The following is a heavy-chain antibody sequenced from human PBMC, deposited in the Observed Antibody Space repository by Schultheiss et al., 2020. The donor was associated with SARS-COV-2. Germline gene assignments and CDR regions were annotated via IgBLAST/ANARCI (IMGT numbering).Heavy chain of an antibody. CDR2: IYYSGST. CDR3: ARSIAVAEADI. J-gene: IGHJ3*02. Sequence: SETLSLTCTVSGGSISSSSYYWGWIRQPPGKGLEWIGSIYYSGSTYYNPSLKSRVTISVDTSKNQFSLKLSSVTAADTAVYYCARSIAVAEADIWGQGTMVTVSS. D-gene: IGHD6-19*01. CDR1: GGSISSSSYY. V-gene: IGHV4-39*01.